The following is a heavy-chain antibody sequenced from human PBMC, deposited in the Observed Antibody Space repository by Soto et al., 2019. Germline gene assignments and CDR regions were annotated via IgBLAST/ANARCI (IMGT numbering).Heavy chain of an antibody. Sequence: ASVKVSCKASGYTFSAYGFTWVRQAPGQGLEWLGWISAYDGSTIYAQKVQDRVTMTRDTSTSTAFLDLRSLTSDDSAVYYCARGLIAGSYFDPWGQGTRVTVSS. CDR2: ISAYDGST. J-gene: IGHJ4*02. V-gene: IGHV1-18*04. CDR3: ARGLIAGSYFDP. CDR1: GYTFSAYG. D-gene: IGHD2-15*01.